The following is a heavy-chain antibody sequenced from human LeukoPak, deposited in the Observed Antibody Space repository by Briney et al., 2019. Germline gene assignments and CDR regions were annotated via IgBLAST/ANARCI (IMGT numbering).Heavy chain of an antibody. V-gene: IGHV1-8*01. CDR3: ARGQYYDFWSGYYIDY. D-gene: IGHD3-3*01. Sequence: ASVKVSCKASGYTFTSYDINWVRQATGQGLEWMGWMNPNSGNTGYAQKFQGRVTMTRNTSISTAYMELSSLRSEDTAVYYCARGQYYDFWSGYYIDYWGQGTLVTVSS. CDR2: MNPNSGNT. CDR1: GYTFTSYD. J-gene: IGHJ4*02.